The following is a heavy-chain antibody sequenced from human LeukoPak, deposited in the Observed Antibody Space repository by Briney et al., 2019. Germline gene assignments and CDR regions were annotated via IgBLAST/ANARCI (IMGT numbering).Heavy chain of an antibody. CDR1: GFTVSINY. J-gene: IGHJ4*02. V-gene: IGHV3-53*01. CDR3: AGESIVGATVRFDY. Sequence: GGSLRLSCAASGFTVSINYMSWVRQAPGKGLEWVSVIYSGGSTYYADSVKGRFTISRDNSKNTLYLQMNSLRAEDTAVYYCAGESIVGATVRFDYWGQGTLVTVSS. CDR2: IYSGGST. D-gene: IGHD1-26*01.